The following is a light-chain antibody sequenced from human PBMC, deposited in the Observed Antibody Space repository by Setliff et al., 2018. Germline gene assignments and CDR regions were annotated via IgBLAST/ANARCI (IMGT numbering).Light chain of an antibody. J-gene: IGLJ2*01. CDR3: AAWDGSLNGHVV. CDR2: RNN. Sequence: QSVLTQPPSASGTPGQRVTISCSGSSSNIGSNTVNWYQQVPGTAPKLLIYRNNQRPSGVPDRFSGSKSGTSASLAISGLQSEDEADYYCAAWDGSLNGHVVFGGGTKGTVL. V-gene: IGLV1-44*01. CDR1: SSNIGSNT.